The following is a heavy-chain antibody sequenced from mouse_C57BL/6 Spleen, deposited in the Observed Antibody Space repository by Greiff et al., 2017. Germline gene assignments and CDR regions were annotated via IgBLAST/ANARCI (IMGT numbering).Heavy chain of an antibody. CDR1: GYTFTSYW. V-gene: IGHV1-59*01. Sequence: QVQLQQPGAELVRPGTSVKLSCKASGYTFTSYWMHWVKQRPGQGLEWIGVIDPSDSYTNYNQKFKGKATLTVDTSSSTAYMQLSSLTSEDSAVYYGATPNYYGSSSYAMDYWGQGTSVTVSS. J-gene: IGHJ4*01. CDR2: IDPSDSYT. D-gene: IGHD1-1*01. CDR3: ATPNYYGSSSYAMDY.